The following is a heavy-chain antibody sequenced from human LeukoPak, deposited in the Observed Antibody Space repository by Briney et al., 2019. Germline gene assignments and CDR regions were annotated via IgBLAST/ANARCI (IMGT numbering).Heavy chain of an antibody. CDR3: ARGFTYSSDY. D-gene: IGHD6-13*01. J-gene: IGHJ4*02. Sequence: ASVKVSCKASGGTFIGYAISWVRQAPGQGLEWMGRIIPFLGVPNYAQKYQGRVTITADKSTSTAYMELSSLRSEDTAVYYCARGFTYSSDYWGQGTLVTVSS. V-gene: IGHV1-69*04. CDR1: GGTFIGYA. CDR2: IIPFLGVP.